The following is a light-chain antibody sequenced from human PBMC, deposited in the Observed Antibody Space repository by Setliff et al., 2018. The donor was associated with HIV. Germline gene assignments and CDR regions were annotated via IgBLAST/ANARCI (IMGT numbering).Light chain of an antibody. Sequence: SYELTQPPSVSVAPGETAKITCGGNNIGGKSVHWYQQKTGQAPVLVVYDNTYRPSGIPERFSGSNSGNTATLTITRVEAGDEADYYCQVWDSRSHHYVFGTGTKGTVL. CDR2: DNT. CDR1: NIGGKS. J-gene: IGLJ1*01. CDR3: QVWDSRSHHYV. V-gene: IGLV3-21*02.